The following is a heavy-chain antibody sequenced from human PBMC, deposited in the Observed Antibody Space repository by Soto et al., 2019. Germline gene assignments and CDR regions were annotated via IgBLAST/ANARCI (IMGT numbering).Heavy chain of an antibody. J-gene: IGHJ6*02. CDR3: ATAGYSYGYYYYYGMDV. D-gene: IGHD5-18*01. CDR2: IYPGDSDT. CDR1: GYSFTSYW. Sequence: GESLKISCKGSGYSFTSYWIGWVRQMPGKGLEWMGIIYPGDSDTRYSPSFQGQVTISADKSISTAYLQWSSLKASDTAMYYCATAGYSYGYYYYYGMDVWGQGTTVTVSS. V-gene: IGHV5-51*01.